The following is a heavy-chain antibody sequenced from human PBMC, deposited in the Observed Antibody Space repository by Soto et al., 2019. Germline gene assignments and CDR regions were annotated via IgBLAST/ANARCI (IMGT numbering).Heavy chain of an antibody. Sequence: SETLSLTCTVSGGSISSSSYYWGWIRQPPGKGLEWIGSIYYSGSTYYNPSLKRRVTISVDTSKNQFSLKLSSVTAADTAVYYCANSGNSDGYFDYWGQGTLVTVSS. CDR1: GGSISSSSYY. J-gene: IGHJ4*02. V-gene: IGHV4-39*01. CDR3: ANSGNSDGYFDY. D-gene: IGHD2-21*02. CDR2: IYYSGST.